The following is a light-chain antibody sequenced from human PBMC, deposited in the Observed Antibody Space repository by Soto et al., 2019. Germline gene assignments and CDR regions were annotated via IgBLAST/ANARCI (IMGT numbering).Light chain of an antibody. V-gene: IGLV2-14*01. J-gene: IGLJ1*01. CDR2: EVS. Sequence: QSVLTQPAYVSGSPGQSITISCTGTSSDVGGYNYVSWYQQHPGKAPKLMIYEVSNRPSGVSNRFSGSKSGNTASLTISGLQAEDEADYYCSSYTSSSTLYVFGTGTKVTF. CDR1: SSDVGGYNY. CDR3: SSYTSSSTLYV.